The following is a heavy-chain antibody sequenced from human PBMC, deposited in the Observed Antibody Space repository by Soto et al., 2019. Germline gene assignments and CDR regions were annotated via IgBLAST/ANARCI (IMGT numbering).Heavy chain of an antibody. CDR3: ARGHREVRTTFGVVSPDDY. CDR1: GFTFSSYS. V-gene: IGHV3-21*01. D-gene: IGHD3-3*01. Sequence: GGSLRLSCAASGFTFSSYSMNWVRQAPGKGLEWVSSISSSSSYIYYADSVKGRFTISRDNAKNSLYLQMNSLRAEDTAVYYCARGHREVRTTFGVVSPDDYWGQGTLVTVSS. J-gene: IGHJ4*02. CDR2: ISSSSSYI.